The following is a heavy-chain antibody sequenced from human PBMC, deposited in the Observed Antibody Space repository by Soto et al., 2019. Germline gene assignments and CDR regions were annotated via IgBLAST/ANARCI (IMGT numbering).Heavy chain of an antibody. CDR1: GFTFDRYG. CDR2: ITWNGAGT. Sequence: EVQLVESGGGVLRPGGSLRLSCAASGFTFDRYGMNWVRQAPGQGLEWVSGITWNGAGTGYADSVKGRFTISRDNAKNSLYLQMNSLRVEDTAFYYCGRAPLMTTYGGTDYWGQGILVTVSS. V-gene: IGHV3-20*04. J-gene: IGHJ4*02. D-gene: IGHD4-4*01. CDR3: GRAPLMTTYGGTDY.